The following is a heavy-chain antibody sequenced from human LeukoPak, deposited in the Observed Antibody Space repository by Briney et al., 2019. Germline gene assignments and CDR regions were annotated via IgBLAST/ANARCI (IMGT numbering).Heavy chain of an antibody. CDR1: RFTFSSYG. CDR3: ARDVARYCSGGSCYGGRDDAFDI. D-gene: IGHD2-15*01. V-gene: IGHV3-23*01. CDR2: ISGSGGST. J-gene: IGHJ3*02. Sequence: GTLRLSCAASRFTFSSYGMSWVRQAPGKGLEWVSAISGSGGSTYYADSVKGRFTISRDNSKNTLYLQMNSLRAEDTAVYYCARDVARYCSGGSCYGGRDDAFDIWGQGTMVTVSS.